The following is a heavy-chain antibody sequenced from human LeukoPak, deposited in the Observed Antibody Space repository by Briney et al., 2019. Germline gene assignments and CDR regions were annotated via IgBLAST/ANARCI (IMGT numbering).Heavy chain of an antibody. D-gene: IGHD6-6*01. CDR3: ARDAWGPGRSIYFQH. CDR2: ISYDGSNK. J-gene: IGHJ1*01. CDR1: GFTFSSYA. V-gene: IGHV3-30*04. Sequence: GGSLRLSCAASGFTFSSYAMHWVRQAPGKGLEWVAVISYDGSNKYYADSVKGRFTISRDNSKNTLYLQMNSLRAEDTAVYYCARDAWGPGRSIYFQHWGQGTLVTVSS.